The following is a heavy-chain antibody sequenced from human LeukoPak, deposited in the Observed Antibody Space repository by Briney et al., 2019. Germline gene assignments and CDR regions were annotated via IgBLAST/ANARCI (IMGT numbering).Heavy chain of an antibody. V-gene: IGHV3-7*01. D-gene: IGHD1-14*01. CDR2: IRQDGSVQ. J-gene: IGHJ4*02. CDR3: HITTRSRGFDY. CDR1: GFTFSSYW. Sequence: GGSLRLSCAASGFTFSSYWMSWVRQAPGKGLEWVANIRQDGSVQNYVDSVKGRFTISRDNPKNSVYLQMSSLRAEDTAVYYCHITTRSRGFDYWGQGTLVTVSS.